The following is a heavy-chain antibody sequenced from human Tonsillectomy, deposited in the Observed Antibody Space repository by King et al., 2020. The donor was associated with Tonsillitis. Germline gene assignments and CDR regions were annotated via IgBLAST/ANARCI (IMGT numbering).Heavy chain of an antibody. CDR3: ARNYLVPVTTTTYYYFMDV. D-gene: IGHD1/OR15-1a*01. Sequence: QLQESGPGLVKPSETLSLTCTVSGASVNNYYWGWVRQPPGKGLEWIGCIYYSGTTTYNPSLKSRVTISVDTSKNQFSLKLSSVTAADTAVDFCARNYLVPVTTTTYYYFMDVWGRGTTVTVSS. CDR2: IYYSGTT. J-gene: IGHJ6*03. CDR1: GASVNNYY. V-gene: IGHV4-59*02.